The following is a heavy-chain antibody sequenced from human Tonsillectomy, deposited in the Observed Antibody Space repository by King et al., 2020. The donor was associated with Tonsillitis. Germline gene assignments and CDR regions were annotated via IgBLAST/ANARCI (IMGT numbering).Heavy chain of an antibody. CDR2: TYYRSKWYN. J-gene: IGHJ6*02. CDR1: GDSVSSNSAA. D-gene: IGHD2-2*01. V-gene: IGHV6-1*01. CDR3: ARAERFFSTTSCYYSYYYYGMDV. Sequence: VQLQQSGPGLVKPSQTLSLTCAISGDSVSSNSAAWNWIRQSPSRGLEWLGRTYYRSKWYNDYAVSVKSRITINPDTSKNQFSLQLNSVTPEDTAVYYCARAERFFSTTSCYYSYYYYGMDVWGQGTTVTVSS.